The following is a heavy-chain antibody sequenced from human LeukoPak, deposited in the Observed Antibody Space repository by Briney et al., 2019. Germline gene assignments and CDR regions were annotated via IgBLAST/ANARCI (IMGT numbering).Heavy chain of an antibody. J-gene: IGHJ4*02. D-gene: IGHD4-17*01. V-gene: IGHV1-69*04. CDR3: ASPGGPYGDYVGY. CDR2: IIPILGIA. Sequence: GASVKVSCKASGYTFTSYAMNWVRQAPGQGLEWMGRIIPILGIANYAQKFQGRVTITADKSTSTAYMELSSLRSEDTAVYYCASPGGPYGDYVGYWGQGTLVTVSS. CDR1: GYTFTSYA.